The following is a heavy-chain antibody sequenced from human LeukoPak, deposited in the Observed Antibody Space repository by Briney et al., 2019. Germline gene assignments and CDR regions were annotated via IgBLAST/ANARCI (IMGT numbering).Heavy chain of an antibody. Sequence: SETLSLTCIVSGGPISVDYWNWIRQAPGKGLEWIGYIYYTGRTKYNPSLRSRVTISVDTAKNQFSLKLSSVTAADTAVYYCARGQLWSDYWGQGTLVTVSS. CDR1: GGPISVDY. CDR3: ARGQLWSDY. CDR2: IYYTGRT. D-gene: IGHD5-18*01. J-gene: IGHJ4*02. V-gene: IGHV4-59*01.